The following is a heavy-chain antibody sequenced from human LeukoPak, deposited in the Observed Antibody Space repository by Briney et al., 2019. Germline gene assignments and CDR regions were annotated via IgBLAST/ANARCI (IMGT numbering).Heavy chain of an antibody. CDR3: TTSWWGYCSSTSCYSVDY. J-gene: IGHJ4*02. V-gene: IGHV3-15*01. CDR1: GFTFSNAW. Sequence: PGGSLRLSCAASGFTFSNAWMSWVRQAPGKGLEWVGRIKSKTDGGTTDYAAPVKGRFTISRDDSKNTLYLQMNSLKTEDTAVYYCTTSWWGYCSSTSCYSVDYWGQGTLVTVSS. D-gene: IGHD2-2*01. CDR2: IKSKTDGGTT.